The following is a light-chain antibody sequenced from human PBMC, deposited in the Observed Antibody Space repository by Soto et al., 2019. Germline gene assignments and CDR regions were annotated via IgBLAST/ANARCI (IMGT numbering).Light chain of an antibody. CDR1: QSVGTS. Sequence: EIEMTQSPATLSVSPGERVTLSCRASQSVGTSLAWYQQKPGQSPRLLIYGASTRATGVSDRFSGSGSGTEFTLTISSLQSEDFAVYYCEQDNNWSPWTFGQGTKVEFK. J-gene: IGKJ1*01. CDR2: GAS. V-gene: IGKV3-15*01. CDR3: EQDNNWSPWT.